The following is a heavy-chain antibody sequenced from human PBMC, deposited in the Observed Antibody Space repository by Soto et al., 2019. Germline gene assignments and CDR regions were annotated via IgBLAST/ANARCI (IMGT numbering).Heavy chain of an antibody. J-gene: IGHJ3*02. Sequence: ASVKVSCKASGYTFTSYGISWVRQAPGQGLEWMGWISAYNGNTNYAQKLQGRVTMTTDTSTSTAYMELRSLRSDDTAVYYCARTAMGSWYVGEQPDALDIWGQGTMVTVSS. CDR2: ISAYNGNT. CDR1: GYTFTSYG. D-gene: IGHD6-13*01. CDR3: ARTAMGSWYVGEQPDALDI. V-gene: IGHV1-18*01.